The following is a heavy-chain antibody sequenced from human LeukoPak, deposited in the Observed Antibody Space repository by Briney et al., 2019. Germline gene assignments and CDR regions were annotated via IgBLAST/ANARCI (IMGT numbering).Heavy chain of an antibody. V-gene: IGHV3-23*01. CDR3: AKDVCTSPRCLLYSDS. D-gene: IGHD2-8*01. CDR2: ISGVNT. Sequence: GGSLRLSCATSGFAFSNYAMSWFRRAPGKGLEWVSGISGVNTYYADSVKGRFTISRDNSKNVLYVQMNRLRVEDAAVYFCAKDVCTSPRCLLYSDSWGQGTLVTVSS. CDR1: GFAFSNYA. J-gene: IGHJ4*02.